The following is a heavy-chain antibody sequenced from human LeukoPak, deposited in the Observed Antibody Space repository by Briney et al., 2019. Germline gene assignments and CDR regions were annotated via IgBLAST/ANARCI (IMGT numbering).Heavy chain of an antibody. D-gene: IGHD5-18*01. CDR1: GFTFSAST. CDR2: IRSRANSYAT. V-gene: IGHV3-73*01. J-gene: IGHJ4*02. CDR3: TTVDTTMV. Sequence: GGSLKLSCAASGFTFSASTMHWVRQASGKGLEWVGRIRSRANSYATAYAASVKGRFTISRDDSKNTAYLQMNSLETEDTAVYYCTTVDTTMVWGQGTLVTVSS.